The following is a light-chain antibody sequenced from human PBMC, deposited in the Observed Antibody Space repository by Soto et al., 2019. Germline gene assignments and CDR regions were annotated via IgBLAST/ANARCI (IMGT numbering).Light chain of an antibody. V-gene: IGKV3-20*01. Sequence: EIVLMQSPGTLSLSPGERATLSCRASQTLRRTYIAWYQQKPGQAPRVLIYGASKRATGIPDRFSGNGSGTDFSLTISRLEPEDFAVYYCHQYDNAPQTYGQGTKVDIK. CDR2: GAS. CDR3: HQYDNAPQT. CDR1: QTLRRTY. J-gene: IGKJ2*01.